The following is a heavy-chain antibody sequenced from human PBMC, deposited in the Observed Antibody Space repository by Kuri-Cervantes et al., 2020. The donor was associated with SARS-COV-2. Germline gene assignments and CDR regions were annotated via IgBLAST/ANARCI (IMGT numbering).Heavy chain of an antibody. V-gene: IGHV4-39*01. CDR3: AGQLGPQYFDS. CDR2: IYYSGST. CDR1: GGSISSSSYY. Sequence: SEPLSLTCTVSGGSISSSSYYWCWIRQPPGRGLKWIGTIYYSGSTYYNPSLKSQVTISVDTSKNQFSLKLSSVTAADTAVYYCAGQLGPQYFDSWGKGTQVTVSS. D-gene: IGHD6-6*01. J-gene: IGHJ4*02.